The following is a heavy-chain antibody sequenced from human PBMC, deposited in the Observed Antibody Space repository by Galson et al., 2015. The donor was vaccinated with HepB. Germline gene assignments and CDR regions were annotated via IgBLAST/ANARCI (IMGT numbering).Heavy chain of an antibody. J-gene: IGHJ4*02. D-gene: IGHD3-22*01. CDR2: INPNSGGT. CDR3: ARDPADSSGYYGTEIQDKYYFDY. Sequence: SVKVSCKASGYTFTGYYMHWVRQAPGQGLEWMGRINPNSGGTNYAQKFQGRVTMTRDTSISTAYMELSRLRSDDTAVYYCARDPADSSGYYGTEIQDKYYFDYWGQGTLVTVSS. V-gene: IGHV1-2*06. CDR1: GYTFTGYY.